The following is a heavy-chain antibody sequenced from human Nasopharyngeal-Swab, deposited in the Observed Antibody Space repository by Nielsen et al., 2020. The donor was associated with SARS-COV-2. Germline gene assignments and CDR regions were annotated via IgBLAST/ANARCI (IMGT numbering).Heavy chain of an antibody. CDR1: GYSFTSYW. V-gene: IGHV5-51*01. D-gene: IGHD6-19*01. Sequence: GGSLRLSCKGSGYSFTSYWIGWVRQMPGKGLEWMGIIYPGDSDTRYSPSFQGQVTISADKSISTAYLQWSSLKASDTATYYCARHSSGWYRVWDYWYYMDVWGKGTTVTVSS. J-gene: IGHJ6*03. CDR3: ARHSSGWYRVWDYWYYMDV. CDR2: IYPGDSDT.